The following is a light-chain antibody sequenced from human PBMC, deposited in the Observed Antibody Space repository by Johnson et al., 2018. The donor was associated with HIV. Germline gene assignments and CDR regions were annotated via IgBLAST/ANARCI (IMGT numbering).Light chain of an antibody. J-gene: IGLJ1*01. V-gene: IGLV1-51*02. CDR1: SSNIRNNY. Sequence: QSVLTQPPSVSAAPGQKVTISCSGSSSNIRNNYVSWYQVLPGTAPKLLIFKNNERPSGIPDRFSGSKSGTSATLGITGLQTGDEADYYCGTWDSSLSAGGVFGTGTKVTVL. CDR2: KNN. CDR3: GTWDSSLSAGGV.